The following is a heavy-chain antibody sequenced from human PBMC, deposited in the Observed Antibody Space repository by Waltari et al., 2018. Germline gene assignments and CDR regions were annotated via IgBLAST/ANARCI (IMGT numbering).Heavy chain of an antibody. Sequence: EVQLVESGGGLVQPGGSPRLSCAASGFTFSSYWMSWVRQAPGKGLEWVANIKQDGSEKYYVDSVKGRFTISRDNAKNSLYLQMNSLRAEDTAVYYCARRGAYYDSSGYHPGAFDIWGQGTMVTVSS. CDR1: GFTFSSYW. CDR2: IKQDGSEK. D-gene: IGHD3-22*01. V-gene: IGHV3-7*02. J-gene: IGHJ3*02. CDR3: ARRGAYYDSSGYHPGAFDI.